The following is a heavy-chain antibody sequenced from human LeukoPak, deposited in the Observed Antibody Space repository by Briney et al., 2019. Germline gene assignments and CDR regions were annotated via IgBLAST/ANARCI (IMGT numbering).Heavy chain of an antibody. D-gene: IGHD3-9*01. CDR3: ARSPHILTGENFDY. Sequence: YAQKFQDRVSMTRDTSISTAYMHLSRLRSADTAVYYCARSPHILTGENFDYWGQGTLLTVSS. V-gene: IGHV1-2*02. J-gene: IGHJ4*02.